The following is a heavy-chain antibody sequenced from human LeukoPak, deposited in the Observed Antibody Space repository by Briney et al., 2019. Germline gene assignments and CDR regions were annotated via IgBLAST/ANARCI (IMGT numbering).Heavy chain of an antibody. Sequence: SETLSLTCNVSGDSMSRYYWSWIRQPAGKGLEWIGRIYFGGGTRYNPSLKSRVTMSVDTSKNRFSLNLSSVTAADTAVYYCARTTGFAVAGGYYLDYWGQGILVTVSS. J-gene: IGHJ4*02. CDR1: GDSMSRYY. CDR3: ARTTGFAVAGGYYLDY. D-gene: IGHD6-19*01. V-gene: IGHV4-4*07. CDR2: IYFGGGT.